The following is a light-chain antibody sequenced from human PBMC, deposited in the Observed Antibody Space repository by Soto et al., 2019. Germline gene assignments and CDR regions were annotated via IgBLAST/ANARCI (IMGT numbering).Light chain of an antibody. J-gene: IGKJ5*01. Sequence: SQMTQTPSSLSASVGDRVTIACQASQDISNYLHWYQQKPGKAPKLLIYDASNLETGVPSRFSGSGSGTDFTFTISSLQPEDIATYYCQQYDNFPRAINFGQGTRLEI. CDR3: QQYDNFPRAIN. V-gene: IGKV1-33*01. CDR1: QDISNY. CDR2: DAS.